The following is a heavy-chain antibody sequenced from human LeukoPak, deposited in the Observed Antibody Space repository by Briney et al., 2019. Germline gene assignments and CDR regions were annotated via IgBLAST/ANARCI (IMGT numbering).Heavy chain of an antibody. J-gene: IGHJ5*02. CDR1: GYTFTGYY. Sequence: GASVKVSCKASGYTFTGYYMHWVRQAPGQGLEWMGWINPNSGGTNYAQKFQGRVTMSRDTSISTAYMELSRLRSDDTAVYYCARVEMATGWFDPWGQGTLVTVSS. V-gene: IGHV1-2*02. CDR3: ARVEMATGWFDP. CDR2: INPNSGGT. D-gene: IGHD5-24*01.